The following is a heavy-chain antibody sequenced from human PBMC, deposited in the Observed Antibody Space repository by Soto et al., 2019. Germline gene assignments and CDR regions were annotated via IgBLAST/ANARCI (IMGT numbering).Heavy chain of an antibody. Sequence: QVQLVESGGGVVQPGRSLRLSCAASGFTFSSYAMHWVRQAPGKGLEWVAVISYDGSNKYYADSVKGRFTISRDNYKNTLYLQMNSLRAEDTAVYYCARLTLDRYCSSTSCYSGSGNFDYWGQGTLVTVSS. V-gene: IGHV3-30-3*01. CDR3: ARLTLDRYCSSTSCYSGSGNFDY. CDR2: ISYDGSNK. D-gene: IGHD2-2*01. J-gene: IGHJ4*02. CDR1: GFTFSSYA.